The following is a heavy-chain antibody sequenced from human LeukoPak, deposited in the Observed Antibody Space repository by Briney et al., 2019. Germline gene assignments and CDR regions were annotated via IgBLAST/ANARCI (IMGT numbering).Heavy chain of an antibody. J-gene: IGHJ4*02. CDR3: AHTSFYCSSTSCYMHFDY. D-gene: IGHD2-2*02. CDR2: IYWDDDK. Sequence: SDPTLVKPTQTLTLTCTFPGFSLSTSGVGVGWIRQPPGKALEWLALIYWDDDKRYSPSLKSRLTITKDTSKNQVVLTMTNMDPVDTATYYCAHTSFYCSSTSCYMHFDYWGQGTLVTVSS. V-gene: IGHV2-5*02. CDR1: GFSLSTSGVG.